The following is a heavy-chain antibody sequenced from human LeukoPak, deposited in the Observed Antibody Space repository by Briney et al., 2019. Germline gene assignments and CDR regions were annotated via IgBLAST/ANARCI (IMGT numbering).Heavy chain of an antibody. J-gene: IGHJ4*02. CDR1: GFTFSNNW. CDR3: ARGPLTSKYYYDSSGYVDY. D-gene: IGHD3-22*01. Sequence: PGGSLRLSCAASGFTFSNNWMHWVRQAPGKGLVWVSRIKGDGSSTDYADSVRGRFTISRDNAKNTLLLQMNSLRAEDTAVYYCARGPLTSKYYYDSSGYVDYWGQGTLVTVSS. CDR2: IKGDGSST. V-gene: IGHV3-74*01.